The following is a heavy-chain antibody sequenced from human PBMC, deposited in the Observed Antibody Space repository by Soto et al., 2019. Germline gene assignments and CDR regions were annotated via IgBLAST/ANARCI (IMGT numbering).Heavy chain of an antibody. V-gene: IGHV3-7*01. J-gene: IGHJ5*02. Sequence: GASLRLSSAASGFTCSRDWMRWVRQARGKGLEWVAKIKQDGSAKSYVDSVKGRFTISRDNAENSRYLQMNSLRAEDTAVFYCGSAPREDSGLLFYLEASGQGRLVTVSS. CDR3: GSAPREDSGLLFYLEA. CDR2: IKQDGSAK. CDR1: GFTCSRDW. D-gene: IGHD6-19*01.